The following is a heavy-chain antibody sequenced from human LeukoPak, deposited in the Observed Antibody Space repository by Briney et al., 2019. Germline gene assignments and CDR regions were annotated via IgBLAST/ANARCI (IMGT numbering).Heavy chain of an antibody. J-gene: IGHJ5*01. CDR2: INSNGDST. V-gene: IGHV3-64*01. D-gene: IGHD6-19*01. CDR1: GFLFSSHA. CDR3: AREGQWLDS. Sequence: GGSLRLSCAAIGFLFSSHAMHWVRQAPGKGLEYVSAINSNGDSTYHAHSVKGRFTISRDNSKNSLYLQMGSLRAEDMAVYYCAREGQWLDSWGLGTLVTVSS.